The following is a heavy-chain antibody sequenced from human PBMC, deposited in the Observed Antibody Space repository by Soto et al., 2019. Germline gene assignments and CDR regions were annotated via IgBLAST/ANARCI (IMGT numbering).Heavy chain of an antibody. CDR2: IDHSGST. CDR1: GGSFSGYY. Sequence: SETLSLTCAVYGGSFSGYYWSWIRQPPGKGLEWIGEIDHSGSTNYNPSLKSRVTISVDTSKNQFSLKLSSVTAADTAVYYCARSSNYDYYYYMDVWGKGTTVTVSS. V-gene: IGHV4-34*01. CDR3: ARSSNYDYYYYMDV. D-gene: IGHD4-4*01. J-gene: IGHJ6*03.